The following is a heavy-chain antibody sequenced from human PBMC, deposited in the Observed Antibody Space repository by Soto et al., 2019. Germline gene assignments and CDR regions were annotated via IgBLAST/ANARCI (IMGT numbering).Heavy chain of an antibody. Sequence: LRLSCAASGFTFSSYGIYWVRQSPGKGLGWVAVISYDGSNKYYADSVKGRFTISRDNSKNTLYLQMNSLRAEDTAVYYCAKDAIVVVPAAIHYYYGMDVWGQGTTVTVSS. CDR1: GFTFSSYG. D-gene: IGHD2-2*01. V-gene: IGHV3-30*18. J-gene: IGHJ6*02. CDR3: AKDAIVVVPAAIHYYYGMDV. CDR2: ISYDGSNK.